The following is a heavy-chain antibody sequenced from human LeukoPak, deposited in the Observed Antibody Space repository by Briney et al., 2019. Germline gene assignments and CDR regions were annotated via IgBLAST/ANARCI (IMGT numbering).Heavy chain of an antibody. Sequence: SETLSLTCAVYGGSFSGYYWSLIRQPPGKGLEWIGEINHSGSTNYNPSLKSRVTISVDTSKNQFSLKLSSVTAADTAVYYCARARKLGKVSTNNFIDYWGQGTLVTVSS. CDR2: INHSGST. CDR3: ARARKLGKVSTNNFIDY. J-gene: IGHJ4*02. CDR1: GGSFSGYY. D-gene: IGHD7-27*01. V-gene: IGHV4-34*01.